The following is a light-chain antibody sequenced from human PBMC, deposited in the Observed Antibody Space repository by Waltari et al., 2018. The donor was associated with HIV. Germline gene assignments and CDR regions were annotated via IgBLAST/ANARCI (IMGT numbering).Light chain of an antibody. CDR1: QSVSSAY. V-gene: IGKV3-20*01. Sequence: EIVLTQSPGTLSLSPGDRVTLSCRASQSVSSAYLAWYQQKPGQAPRLLIYGASNRATGIPDRFSGSGSGTDFTLTISRLEPEDFAVYYCQQYGSSPFTFGPGTKLDIK. CDR3: QQYGSSPFT. CDR2: GAS. J-gene: IGKJ3*01.